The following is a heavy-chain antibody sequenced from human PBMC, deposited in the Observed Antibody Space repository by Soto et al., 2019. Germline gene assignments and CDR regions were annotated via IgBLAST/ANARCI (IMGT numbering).Heavy chain of an antibody. CDR3: AKGTDYSSSFYYGMDV. Sequence: QVQLVESGGGVVQPGRSLRLSCAASGFTFSSYGMHWVRQAPGKGPEWVAVISYDGSNKYYADSVKGRFTISRDNSKNTLYLQMNSLRAEDTAVYYCAKGTDYSSSFYYGMDVWGQGTTVTVSS. D-gene: IGHD6-6*01. J-gene: IGHJ6*02. CDR1: GFTFSSYG. CDR2: ISYDGSNK. V-gene: IGHV3-30*18.